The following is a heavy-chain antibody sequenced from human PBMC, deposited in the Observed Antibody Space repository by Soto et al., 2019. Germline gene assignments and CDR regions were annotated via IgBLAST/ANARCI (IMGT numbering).Heavy chain of an antibody. Sequence: GGSLRLSCTASGFTFGDYAMSWFRQAPGKGLEWVGFIRSKAYGGTTEYAASVKGRFTISRDDSKSIAYLQMNSLKTEDTAVYYCTRVNYYDSSGYYWPWFDPWGQGTLVTVSS. CDR3: TRVNYYDSSGYYWPWFDP. CDR1: GFTFGDYA. V-gene: IGHV3-49*03. J-gene: IGHJ5*02. CDR2: IRSKAYGGTT. D-gene: IGHD3-22*01.